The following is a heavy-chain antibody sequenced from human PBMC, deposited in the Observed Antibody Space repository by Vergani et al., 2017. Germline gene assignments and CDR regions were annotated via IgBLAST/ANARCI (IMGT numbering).Heavy chain of an antibody. CDR3: ARERNGGYSSSSDWFDP. D-gene: IGHD6-13*01. CDR1: GFTVSSNY. V-gene: IGHV3-53*01. Sequence: EVQLVESGGGLIQPGGSLRLSCAASGFTVSSNYMSWVRQAPGKGLEWVSVIYSGGSTYYADSVKGRFTISRDNSKNTLYLQMNSLRAEDTAVYYCARERNGGYSSSSDWFDPWGQGTLVTVSS. CDR2: IYSGGST. J-gene: IGHJ5*02.